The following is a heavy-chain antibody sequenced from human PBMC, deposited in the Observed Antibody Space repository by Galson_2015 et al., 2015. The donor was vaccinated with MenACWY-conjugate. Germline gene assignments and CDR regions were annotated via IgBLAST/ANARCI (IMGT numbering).Heavy chain of an antibody. J-gene: IGHJ4*02. CDR2: ISAYNGVT. V-gene: IGHV1-18*01. CDR3: ARWGPSSSLLEY. Sequence: SVKVSCKASGYTFTSYGVSWVRQAPGQGLEWMGWISAYNGVTNYAQKLQGRVSMTTDTSTTSAYVELRSLTSDDTAVYYCARWGPSSSLLEYGGQGTLVPVSS. CDR1: GYTFTSYG. D-gene: IGHD6-6*01.